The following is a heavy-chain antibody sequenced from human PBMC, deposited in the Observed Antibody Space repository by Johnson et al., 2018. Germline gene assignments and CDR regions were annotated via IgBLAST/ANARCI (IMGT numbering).Heavy chain of an antibody. CDR1: GFIFSSYW. D-gene: IGHD3-22*01. CDR2: IKQDGSQK. Sequence: EVQLVESGGGLVQPGGSLRLSCAASGFIFSSYWMSWVRQAPGKGLEWVANIKQDGSQKYYVDSVKGRFTISRDNAQKSLYLQMNSLRVEDTALYYCTKDINYDSSGPLDYWGQGTLVTVSS. J-gene: IGHJ4*02. CDR3: TKDINYDSSGPLDY. V-gene: IGHV3-7*03.